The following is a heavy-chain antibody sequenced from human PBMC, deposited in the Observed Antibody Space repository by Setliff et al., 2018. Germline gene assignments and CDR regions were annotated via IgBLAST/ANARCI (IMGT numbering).Heavy chain of an antibody. CDR1: GYRLIEVS. V-gene: IGHV1-24*01. J-gene: IGHJ3*02. CDR3: ARVLFHCSSTSCYLDAFDI. CDR2: FDPEDEET. Sequence: ASVKVSCKVSGYRLIEVSMHWVRQAPGKGLEWMGGFDPEDEETIYAQRFQGRVTMTTDTSTSTAHMELRSLRSDDTAVYYCARVLFHCSSTSCYLDAFDIWGQGTMVTVSS. D-gene: IGHD2-2*01.